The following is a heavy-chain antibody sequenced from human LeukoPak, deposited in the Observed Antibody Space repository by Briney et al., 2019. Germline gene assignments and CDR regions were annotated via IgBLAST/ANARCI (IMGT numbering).Heavy chain of an antibody. Sequence: PGGSLRLSCAASGFTFSSYWMSGVRQAPGKGLEGVANIKQDGSDKYYVDSVKGRFTISRDNAKNSLYMQMNSLRAEDTAVYYCARKTVVGSYFDYWGQGPPVTVSS. CDR2: IKQDGSDK. J-gene: IGHJ4*02. CDR3: ARKTVVGSYFDY. D-gene: IGHD4-23*01. CDR1: GFTFSSYW. V-gene: IGHV3-7*03.